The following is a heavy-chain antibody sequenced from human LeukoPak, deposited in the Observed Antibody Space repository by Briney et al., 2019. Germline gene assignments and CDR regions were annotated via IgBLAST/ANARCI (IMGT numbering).Heavy chain of an antibody. CDR1: GFTFSSYA. Sequence: GGSLRLSCAASGFTFSSYAMSWVRQAPGKGLEWVSAISSRGGGDTYYAGSVKGRFTISRDNAKNSLYLQMNSLRAEDTAVYYCARVVVTAIGPYFDYWGQGTLVTVSS. V-gene: IGHV3-23*01. CDR3: ARVVVTAIGPYFDY. D-gene: IGHD2-21*02. CDR2: ISSRGGGDT. J-gene: IGHJ4*02.